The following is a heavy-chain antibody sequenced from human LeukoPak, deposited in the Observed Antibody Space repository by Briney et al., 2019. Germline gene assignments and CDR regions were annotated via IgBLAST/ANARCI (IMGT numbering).Heavy chain of an antibody. J-gene: IGHJ4*02. D-gene: IGHD3-22*01. Sequence: GGSPRLSCAASGFTLSSNYMSWVRQAPGKGLDWVSVIYSGGSTYYADSVKGRFTISRDNSKNTLYLQMNSLRAEDTAVYYCARGHDYDSSVAYWGQGTLVTVSS. CDR1: GFTLSSNY. CDR3: ARGHDYDSSVAY. V-gene: IGHV3-66*01. CDR2: IYSGGST.